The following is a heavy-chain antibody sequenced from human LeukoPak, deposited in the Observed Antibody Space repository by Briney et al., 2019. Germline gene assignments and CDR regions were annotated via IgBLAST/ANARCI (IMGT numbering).Heavy chain of an antibody. CDR2: ISRSSSYI. J-gene: IGHJ6*02. CDR1: GFTLSDYS. D-gene: IGHD6-6*01. Sequence: GGSLRLSCVASGFTLSDYSMNWVRQAPGKGLQWVSSISRSSSYIYYADSVKGRLTIPRDNAKNSLYLQMNSRRAEDTAVYYCARESSSSAAYYYYGMDVWGQGTTVTVSS. CDR3: ARESSSSAAYYYYGMDV. V-gene: IGHV3-21*01.